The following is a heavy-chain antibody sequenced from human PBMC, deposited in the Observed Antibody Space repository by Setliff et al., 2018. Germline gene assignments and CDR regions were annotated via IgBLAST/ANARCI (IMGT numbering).Heavy chain of an antibody. Sequence: GGSLRLSCVASSFNLANYAVTWVRQAPGKGLEWVANIKQDGSEKYYVDSVKGRFTIARDNAQNSLYLQMDSLRAEDTAVYYCARDGVSYGMDVWGQGTTVTVSS. CDR3: ARDGVSYGMDV. CDR1: SFNLANYA. J-gene: IGHJ6*02. CDR2: IKQDGSEK. V-gene: IGHV3-7*01.